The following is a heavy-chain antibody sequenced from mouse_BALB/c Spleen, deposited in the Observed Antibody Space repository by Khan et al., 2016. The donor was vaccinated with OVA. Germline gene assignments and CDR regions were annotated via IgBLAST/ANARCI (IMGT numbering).Heavy chain of an antibody. D-gene: IGHD2-2*01. CDR3: ARSRWLQAAMDY. V-gene: IGHV9-3*02. CDR1: GYTFTNSG. CDR2: INTNTGEP. J-gene: IGHJ4*01. Sequence: QIQLVQSGPELRKPGETVKISCKASGYTFTNSGMNWVKQAPGKGLKWMGWINTNTGEPTYAEEFKGRLAFSLETSASTAYLQINILKNEDTATYVCARSRWLQAAMDYWGQGTSVTVSA.